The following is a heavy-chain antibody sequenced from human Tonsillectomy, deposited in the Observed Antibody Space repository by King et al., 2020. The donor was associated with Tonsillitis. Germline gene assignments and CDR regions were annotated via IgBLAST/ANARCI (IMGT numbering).Heavy chain of an antibody. J-gene: IGHJ2*01. D-gene: IGHD3-22*01. Sequence: VQLVESGAEVKKPGASVKVSCKASGYTLTNHYMHWVRQAPGQGLEWMGIINPSGGYTTYAQKFQGRVTMTRDTSTSTVYMELSSLRSEDTAVYYCARNPSRNSSGDHWYFDLWGRGTLVTVSS. CDR2: INPSGGYT. CDR1: GYTLTNHY. CDR3: ARNPSRNSSGDHWYFDL. V-gene: IGHV1-46*01.